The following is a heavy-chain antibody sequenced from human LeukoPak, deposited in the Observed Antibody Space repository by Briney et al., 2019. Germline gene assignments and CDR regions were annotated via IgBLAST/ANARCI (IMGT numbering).Heavy chain of an antibody. J-gene: IGHJ4*02. D-gene: IGHD2-2*02. CDR3: ARDGKYCSSTSCYSLVAYFDY. CDR2: MYTSGST. V-gene: IGHV4-4*07. CDR1: GGSISSYY. Sequence: SKTLSLTCTVPGGSISSYYWSWIRQPAGKGLEWIGRMYTSGSTNYNPSLKSRVTMSVDTSKNQFSLKLSSVTAADTAVYYCARDGKYCSSTSCYSLVAYFDYWGQGTLVTASS.